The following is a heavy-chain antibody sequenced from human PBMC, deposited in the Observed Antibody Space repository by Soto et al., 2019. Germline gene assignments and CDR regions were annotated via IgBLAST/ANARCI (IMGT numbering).Heavy chain of an antibody. V-gene: IGHV1-18*01. J-gene: IGHJ6*02. CDR3: ARAAMVRGVDVPDMDV. Sequence: QVQLVQSGAEVKKPGASVKVSCKASGYTFTSYGISWVRQAPGQGLEWMGWISAYNGNTNYAQKLQGRVTMTTDTXTXIAYMQMRSLRSDDTAVYYCARAAMVRGVDVPDMDVWGQGTTVTVSS. D-gene: IGHD3-10*01. CDR1: GYTFTSYG. CDR2: ISAYNGNT.